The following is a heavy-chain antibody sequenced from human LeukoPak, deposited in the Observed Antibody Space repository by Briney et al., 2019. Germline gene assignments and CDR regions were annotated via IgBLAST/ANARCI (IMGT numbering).Heavy chain of an antibody. J-gene: IGHJ4*02. D-gene: IGHD1-26*01. CDR1: GGSISSSNYY. Sequence: SETLSLTCTVSGGSISSSNYYWGWIRQPPGEGLEWIGYIYYSGSTYYNPSLKSRVTMSVDTSKNQFSMKLSSVTAADTAVYYCARYYSGSYGFDYWGQGTLVTVSS. CDR2: IYYSGST. V-gene: IGHV4-39*01. CDR3: ARYYSGSYGFDY.